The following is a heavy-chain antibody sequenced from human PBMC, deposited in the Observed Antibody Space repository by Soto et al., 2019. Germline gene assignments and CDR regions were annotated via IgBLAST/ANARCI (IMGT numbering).Heavy chain of an antibody. D-gene: IGHD6-13*01. Sequence: SETLSLTCTVSGGSVSSGSYYWSWIRQPPGKGLEWIGEINHSGSTNYNPSLKSRVTISVDTSKNQFSLKLSSVTAADTAVYYCARGIRIAAAGRNWFDPWGQGTLVTVSS. V-gene: IGHV4-39*07. J-gene: IGHJ5*02. CDR1: GGSVSSGSYY. CDR3: ARGIRIAAAGRNWFDP. CDR2: INHSGST.